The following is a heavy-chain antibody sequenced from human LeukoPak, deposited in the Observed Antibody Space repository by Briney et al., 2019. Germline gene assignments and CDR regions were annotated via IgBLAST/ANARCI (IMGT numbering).Heavy chain of an antibody. V-gene: IGHV4-4*07. D-gene: IGHD3-3*01. Sequence: SETLSLTCTVSGGSISSYYWSWIRQPAGKGLEWIGRIYTSGSTNYNPSLKSRVTMSVDTSKNQFSLKLSSVTAADTAVYYCARGHDFWSGSKWFDPWGQGTLVTVSS. J-gene: IGHJ5*02. CDR2: IYTSGST. CDR1: GGSISSYY. CDR3: ARGHDFWSGSKWFDP.